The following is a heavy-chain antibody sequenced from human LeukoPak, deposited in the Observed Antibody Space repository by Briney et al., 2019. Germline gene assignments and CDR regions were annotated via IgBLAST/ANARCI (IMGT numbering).Heavy chain of an antibody. V-gene: IGHV3-48*01. CDR1: GFTFSSYS. D-gene: IGHD5-12*01. J-gene: IGHJ3*02. CDR2: ISSSSSTI. Sequence: GGSLRLSCAASGFTFSSYSMNWVRQAPGKGLEWVSYISSSSSTIYYADSVKGRFTISRDNAKNSLYLQINSLRAEDTAVYYCASLLRFRRTDAFDIWGQGTMVTVSS. CDR3: ASLLRFRRTDAFDI.